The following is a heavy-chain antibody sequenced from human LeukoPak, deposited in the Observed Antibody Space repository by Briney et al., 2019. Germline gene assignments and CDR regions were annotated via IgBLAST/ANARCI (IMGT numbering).Heavy chain of an antibody. V-gene: IGHV3-7*03. CDR3: ARGVPFGGA. CDR2: IKQDGNEK. Sequence: PGGSLRLSCAASGFTFSSSWMHWVRQAPGKGLEWVANIKQDGNEKNYVDSVKGRFTISRDNAKTSLYLQMNSLRAEDTAVYYCARGVPFGGAWGQGTLVTVSS. D-gene: IGHD3-10*01. J-gene: IGHJ4*02. CDR1: GFTFSSSW.